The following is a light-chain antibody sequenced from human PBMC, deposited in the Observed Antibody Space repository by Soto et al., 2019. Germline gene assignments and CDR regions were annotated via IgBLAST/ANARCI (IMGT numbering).Light chain of an antibody. J-gene: IGLJ1*01. CDR1: SSDVGGYNY. V-gene: IGLV2-8*01. CDR2: EVS. Sequence: QSALTQPPSASGSPGQSVTISCTGTSSDVGGYNYVSWYQQHPGKAPKLMIYEVSKRLSGVPYRFSGSKSGNTASLTVSGFQAEDEADYYCSSYAGSNNFDVFGTGTKVTVL. CDR3: SSYAGSNNFDV.